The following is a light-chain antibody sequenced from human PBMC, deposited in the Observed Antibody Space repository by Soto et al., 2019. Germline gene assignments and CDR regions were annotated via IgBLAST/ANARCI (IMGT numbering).Light chain of an antibody. Sequence: EIVLTQSPGSLSLSPVERVTLSCRASQSVSSTFFACYQQRPGPAPRLLMYAASSCATGIPERFRGSVSGTDFTPTISIPEPEVFAVYYCQHYDSSLTFGQGTKVAIK. V-gene: IGKV3-20*01. CDR2: AAS. CDR3: QHYDSSLT. J-gene: IGKJ1*01. CDR1: QSVSSTF.